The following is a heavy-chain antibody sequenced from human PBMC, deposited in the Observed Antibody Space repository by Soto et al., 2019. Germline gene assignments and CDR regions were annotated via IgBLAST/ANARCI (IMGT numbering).Heavy chain of an antibody. CDR2: IYYSGST. CDR3: VWGTIAPPLGYFQH. J-gene: IGHJ1*01. Sequence: QLQLQESGPGLVKPSETLSLTCTVSGGSISSSSYYLGWIRQPLGKGLEWIGSIYYSGSTYYNPSLKSRVTISVDTSKNQFSLKLSSVTAADTAVYYCVWGTIAPPLGYFQHWGQGTLVTVSS. V-gene: IGHV4-39*01. CDR1: GGSISSSSYY. D-gene: IGHD2-21*01.